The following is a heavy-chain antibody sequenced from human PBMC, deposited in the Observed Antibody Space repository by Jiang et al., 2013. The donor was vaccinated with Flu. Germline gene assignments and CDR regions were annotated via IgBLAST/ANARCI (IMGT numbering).Heavy chain of an antibody. CDR3: ARSLYGDFVDWFDP. CDR1: GFSLSTSGVG. V-gene: IGHV2-5*01. J-gene: IGHJ5*02. Sequence: TLTLTCTFSGFSLSTSGVGVGWIRQPPGKALEWLAVLFWNGNHYYSPTLKSRLSITKDTSKDQVVLTLTNMDPVDTGTYYCARSLYGDFVDWFDPWGQGNVVTVSS. D-gene: IGHD4-17*01. CDR2: LFWNGNH.